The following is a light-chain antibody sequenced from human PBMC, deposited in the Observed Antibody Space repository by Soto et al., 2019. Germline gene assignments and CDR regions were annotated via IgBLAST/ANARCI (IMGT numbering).Light chain of an antibody. J-gene: IGKJ1*01. CDR1: QSVSNNY. CDR3: QQYGSSGT. Sequence: GGPFLSPGERDPPFCGASQSVSNNYLAWYQQKPGQAPRLLIYGASNRATGIPDRFSGSGSGTDFTLTISRLEPEDFAVYYCQQYGSSGTFSQGTKVDIK. V-gene: IGKV3-20*01. CDR2: GAS.